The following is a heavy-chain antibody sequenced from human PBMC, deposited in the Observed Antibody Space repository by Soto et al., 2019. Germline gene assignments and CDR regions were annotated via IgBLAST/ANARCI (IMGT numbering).Heavy chain of an antibody. CDR1: GYTFTSYD. Sequence: QVQLVQSGAEVKKPGASVKVSCKASGYTFTSYDINWVRQATGQGLEWMGWMNPNSGNTGYAQKFQGRVTMTRNTSISTAYMEMSSLRSEDTAVYYCARTLDYGDYVGCNYWGQGTLVTVSS. J-gene: IGHJ4*02. CDR3: ARTLDYGDYVGCNY. V-gene: IGHV1-8*01. CDR2: MNPNSGNT. D-gene: IGHD4-17*01.